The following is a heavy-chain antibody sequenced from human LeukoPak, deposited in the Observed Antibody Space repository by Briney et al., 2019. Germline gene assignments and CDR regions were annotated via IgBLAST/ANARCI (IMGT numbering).Heavy chain of an antibody. CDR3: AIRTGNFDY. CDR1: GGSISSSSYY. CDR2: INHSGST. J-gene: IGHJ4*02. V-gene: IGHV4-39*07. Sequence: SETLSLTCTVSGGSISSSSYYWGWIRQPPGKGLEWIGEINHSGSTNYNPSLKSRVTISVDTSKNQFSLKLSSVTAADTAVYYCAIRTGNFDYWGQGTLVTVSS. D-gene: IGHD7-27*01.